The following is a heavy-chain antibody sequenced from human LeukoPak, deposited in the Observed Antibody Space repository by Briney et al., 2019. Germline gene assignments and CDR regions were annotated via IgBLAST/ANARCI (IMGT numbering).Heavy chain of an antibody. CDR2: IIPIFGTA. V-gene: IGHV1-69*13. D-gene: IGHD5-12*01. CDR3: ARVSVRWLHGRGAFDI. J-gene: IGHJ3*02. CDR1: GGTFSSYA. Sequence: SVEVSCKATGGTFSSYAISWVRQAPGQGLEWMGGIIPIFGTANYAQKFQGRVTITADESTSTAYMELSSLRSEDTAVYYCARVSVRWLHGRGAFDIWGQGTMVTVSS.